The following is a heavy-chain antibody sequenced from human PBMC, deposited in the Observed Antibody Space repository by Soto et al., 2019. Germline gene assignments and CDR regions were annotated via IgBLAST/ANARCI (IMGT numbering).Heavy chain of an antibody. V-gene: IGHV1-69*01. CDR1: EGTCSSYA. CDR2: IIHIFGTA. Sequence: QVKLVQSGAELKKPGSSVKVSCTASEGTCSSYAISWVRQAPGQGLVWMGGIIHIFGTANYAQKFQGSVTTTSDASTSTDYMEVSSLRSEDTDVYYCARLTRAALLPADIPHLWCGPWGRGTIVTVSA. CDR3: ARLTRAALLPADIPHLWCGP. J-gene: IGHJ5*02. D-gene: IGHD2-2*02.